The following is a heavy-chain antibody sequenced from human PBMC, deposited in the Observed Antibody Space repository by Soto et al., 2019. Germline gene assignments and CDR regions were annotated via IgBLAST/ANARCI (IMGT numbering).Heavy chain of an antibody. CDR1: GFMFKSYV. D-gene: IGHD3-16*01. J-gene: IGHJ4*02. CDR3: ALWGTTGGFDL. Sequence: QLQLVESGGGVVQPGTSLRLSCTASGFMFKSYVMHWVRQAPGKGLEWVALTSYDGNNKYYGDSVKGRFTVSRDNSKTTLHLQMDSLIPEDTALYYCALWGTTGGFDLCGQGTLVSVYS. CDR2: TSYDGNNK. V-gene: IGHV3-30*19.